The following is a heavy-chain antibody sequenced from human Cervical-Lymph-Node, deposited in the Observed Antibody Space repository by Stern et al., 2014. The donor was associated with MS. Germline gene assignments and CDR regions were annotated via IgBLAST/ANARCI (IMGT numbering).Heavy chain of an antibody. V-gene: IGHV3-53*01. Sequence: EVQLVESGGGVIPPGGSLRLSCTASGFTVSRDYMTWVRQAPGKGLEWVTRRTNVGSTFYTDSVKGRFTISRDDSKNTVYLHMTSLRAEDTAMYYCARDTSSPERSDWWGQGTLVTVSS. J-gene: IGHJ4*02. CDR1: GFTVSRDY. D-gene: IGHD1-1*01. CDR2: RTNVGST. CDR3: ARDTSSPERSDW.